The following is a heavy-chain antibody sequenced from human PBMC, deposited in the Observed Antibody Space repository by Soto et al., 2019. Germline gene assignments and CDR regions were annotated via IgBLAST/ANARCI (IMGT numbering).Heavy chain of an antibody. Sequence: QVQLVQSGAELKKTGSSVRVSCRASGDTFSSYAVNWVRQAPGRGLEWMGRIITVLGTTDYAQKFKGRVTISAEKSTKTVYMELSSLRSEDKAVYYCARRRYCGYDCYHKHYYGMDVWGQGTTVTVAS. CDR3: ARRRYCGYDCYHKHYYGMDV. J-gene: IGHJ6*02. D-gene: IGHD2-21*01. CDR2: IITVLGTT. CDR1: GDTFSSYA. V-gene: IGHV1-69*08.